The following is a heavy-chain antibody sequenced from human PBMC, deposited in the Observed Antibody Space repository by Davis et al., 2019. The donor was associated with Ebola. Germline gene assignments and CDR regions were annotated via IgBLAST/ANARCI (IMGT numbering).Heavy chain of an antibody. CDR3: ARTSIVGTSTTASDI. D-gene: IGHD1-26*01. V-gene: IGHV1-8*01. CDR2: MNPNSGNT. CDR1: GYTFTSYD. Sequence: ASVKVSCKASGYTFTSYDINWVRQATGQGLEWMGWMNPNSGNTGYAQKFQGRVTMTTDTSTGTAYLDLRSLRSDDTAVYFCARTSIVGTSTTASDIWGQGTLVTVSS. J-gene: IGHJ3*02.